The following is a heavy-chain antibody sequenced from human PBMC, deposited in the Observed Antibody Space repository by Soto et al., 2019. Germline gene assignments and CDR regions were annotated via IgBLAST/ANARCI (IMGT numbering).Heavy chain of an antibody. CDR2: ISYDGSNK. V-gene: IGHV3-30-3*01. CDR1: GFTFSSYA. J-gene: IGHJ4*02. Sequence: QVQLVESGGGVVQPGRSLRLSCAASGFTFSSYAMHWVRQALGKGLEWVAVISYDGSNKYYADSVKGRFTISRDNSKNTLYLQMNSLRAEDTAVYYCASGGLAYSSGWRPRYWGQGTLVTVSS. CDR3: ASGGLAYSSGWRPRY. D-gene: IGHD6-19*01.